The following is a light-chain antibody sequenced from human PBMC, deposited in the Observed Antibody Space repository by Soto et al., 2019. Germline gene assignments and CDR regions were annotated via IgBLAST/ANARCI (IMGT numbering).Light chain of an antibody. CDR2: GAS. Sequence: EIVMTQSPATLSVSPGETVTLSFSASQSVRTNLAWYQHKPGHSPRLLIYGASNTATGFPARFTGSGSGTEFTLTISSLQSADFAVYYCQQYNDNWPTFGQGTKVDIK. V-gene: IGKV3-15*01. CDR1: QSVRTN. J-gene: IGKJ1*01. CDR3: QQYNDNWPT.